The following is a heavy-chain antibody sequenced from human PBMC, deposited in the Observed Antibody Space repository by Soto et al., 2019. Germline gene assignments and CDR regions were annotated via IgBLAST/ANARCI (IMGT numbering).Heavy chain of an antibody. CDR1: GYTFTSYY. Sequence: ASVKVSCKASGYTFTSYYMHWVRQAPGLGLEWMAIINPSSGSTIFAQKFQGRVTMTRDTSTSTVYMELSSLRSEDTAVYYCARGVEKNDGDHGADFFPSRGKGTLVT. D-gene: IGHD1-1*01. J-gene: IGHJ4*02. CDR3: ARGVEKNDGDHGADFFPS. CDR2: INPSSGST. V-gene: IGHV1-46*01.